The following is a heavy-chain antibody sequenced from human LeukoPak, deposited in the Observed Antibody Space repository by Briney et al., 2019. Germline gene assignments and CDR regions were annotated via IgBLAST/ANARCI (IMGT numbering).Heavy chain of an antibody. CDR3: ASSIWQWLAQDAFDI. V-gene: IGHV3-49*04. Sequence: GGSLRLSCTASGFTFGDYCMSWVRQAPGKGLEWVGLIRSKAYTGTPEYAASVKGRFTISRDDSKSIAYLQMNSLKAEDTAVYYCASSIWQWLAQDAFDIWGKGTMVTVSS. J-gene: IGHJ3*02. D-gene: IGHD6-19*01. CDR1: GFTFGDYC. CDR2: IRSKAYTGTP.